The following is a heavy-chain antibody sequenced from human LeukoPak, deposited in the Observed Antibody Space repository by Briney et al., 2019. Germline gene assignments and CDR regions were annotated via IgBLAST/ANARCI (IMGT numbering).Heavy chain of an antibody. CDR1: GYTFTGYY. CDR2: INPNSGGT. V-gene: IGHV1-2*02. D-gene: IGHD2-15*01. CDR3: ARGMLMSATLFDY. Sequence: GASVKVSCKASGYTFTGYYMHWVRQAPGQGLEWMGWINPNSGGTNYAQKFQGRVTMTRDTSISTAYMELSRLRSDDTAVYYCARGMLMSATLFDYWGQGTLVTVSS. J-gene: IGHJ4*02.